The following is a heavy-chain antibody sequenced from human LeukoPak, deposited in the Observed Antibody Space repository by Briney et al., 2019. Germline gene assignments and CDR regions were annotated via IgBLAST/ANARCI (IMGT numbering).Heavy chain of an antibody. J-gene: IGHJ4*02. CDR1: GGSISSYY. V-gene: IGHV4-59*01. D-gene: IGHD3-3*01. CDR2: IYYSGST. CDR3: ASRNYDY. Sequence: SETLSLTCTVSGGSISSYYWSWIRQPPGKGLEWIGYIYYSGSTNYNLSLKSRVTISVDTSKNQFSLKLSSVTAADTAVYYCASRNYDYWGQGTLVTVSS.